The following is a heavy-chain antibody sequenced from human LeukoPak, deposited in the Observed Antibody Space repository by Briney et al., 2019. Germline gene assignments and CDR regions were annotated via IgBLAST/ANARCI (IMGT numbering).Heavy chain of an antibody. J-gene: IGHJ6*02. CDR3: AKGSHYYGSGNYYYYYGMDV. CDR1: GFTFSSYG. Sequence: PGGSLRLSCAASGFTFSSYGMHWVRQAPGKGLEWVAFIRYDGSNKYYADSVKGRFTISRDNSKNTLYLQMNSLRAEDTAVYYCAKGSHYYGSGNYYYYYGMDVWGQGTTVTVSS. D-gene: IGHD3-10*01. CDR2: IRYDGSNK. V-gene: IGHV3-30*02.